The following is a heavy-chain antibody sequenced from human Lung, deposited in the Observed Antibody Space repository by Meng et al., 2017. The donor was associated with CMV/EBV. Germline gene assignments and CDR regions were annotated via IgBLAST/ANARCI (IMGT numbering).Heavy chain of an antibody. V-gene: IGHV4/OR15-8*03. J-gene: IGHJ5*02. CDR3: ARADSSYFDVNAYYPDAFDI. D-gene: IGHD3-22*01. CDR2: IHHSGTT. Sequence: SETLSLTCIVSGGSISSSKWWNWVRQPPGKGLEWIGAIHHSGTTNYNTSLKSRVIMSVDKSKNQFSLSLTSVTAADTAVYFCARADSSYFDVNAYYPDAFDIWGQGTVVTVSS. CDR1: GGSISSSKW.